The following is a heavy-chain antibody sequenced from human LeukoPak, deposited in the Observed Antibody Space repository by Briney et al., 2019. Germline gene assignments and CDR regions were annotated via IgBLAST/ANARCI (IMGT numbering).Heavy chain of an antibody. Sequence: GGSLRLSCAASGFTFSSYAMHWVRQAPGKGLEWVSSISSSSSYIYYADSVKGRFTISRDNAKNSLYLQMNSLRAEDTAVYYCARDSIYDSSGYPFDYWGQGTLVTVSS. CDR2: ISSSSSYI. D-gene: IGHD3-22*01. V-gene: IGHV3-21*01. J-gene: IGHJ4*02. CDR1: GFTFSSYA. CDR3: ARDSIYDSSGYPFDY.